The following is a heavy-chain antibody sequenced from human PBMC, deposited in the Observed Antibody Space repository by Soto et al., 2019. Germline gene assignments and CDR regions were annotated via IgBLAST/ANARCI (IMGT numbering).Heavy chain of an antibody. CDR2: FDPEDGET. CDR3: ATGGKERYFDFDY. V-gene: IGHV1-24*01. CDR1: GYTLTELS. Sequence: ASVKVSCKVSGYTLTELSMHWVRQAPGKGLEWVGGFDPEDGETIYAQKFQGRVTMTEDTSTDTAYMELSSLRSEDTAVYYCATGGKERYFDFDYWGQGTLVTVSS. D-gene: IGHD3-9*01. J-gene: IGHJ4*02.